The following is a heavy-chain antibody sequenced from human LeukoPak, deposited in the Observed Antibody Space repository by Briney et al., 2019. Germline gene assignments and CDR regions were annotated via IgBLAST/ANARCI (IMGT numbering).Heavy chain of an antibody. CDR2: MHYSGST. CDR1: GGSISTSRYY. Sequence: SETLSLTCTVSGGSISTSRYYWGWIRQPPGKGLEWIGSMHYSGSTYYNPSLKSRVTMSVDASKNQFSLNLNSVTAADTAVYFCARGSYSYGNAFDYWGQGTLVTVSS. D-gene: IGHD5-18*01. CDR3: ARGSYSYGNAFDY. V-gene: IGHV4-39*07. J-gene: IGHJ4*02.